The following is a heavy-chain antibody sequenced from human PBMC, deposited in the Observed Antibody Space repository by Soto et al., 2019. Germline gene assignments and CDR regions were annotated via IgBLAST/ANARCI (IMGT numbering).Heavy chain of an antibody. J-gene: IGHJ2*01. D-gene: IGHD3-10*01. CDR1: GFTFSSYS. Sequence: EVQLVESGGGLVKPGGSLRLSCAASGFTFSSYSMNWVRQAPGKGLEWVSSISSSSSYIYYADSVKGRFTISRDNAKNSLYLQMNSLRAEDTAVYYCAKAPRGGASGDWYFDLWGRGTLVTVSS. CDR3: AKAPRGGASGDWYFDL. V-gene: IGHV3-21*01. CDR2: ISSSSSYI.